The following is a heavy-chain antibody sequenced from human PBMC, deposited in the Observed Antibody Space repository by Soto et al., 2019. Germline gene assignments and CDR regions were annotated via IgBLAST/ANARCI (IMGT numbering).Heavy chain of an antibody. Sequence: QVQLQQSSPGLAKPSQALSLTCDISGDSVSSNSAGWNWIRQTPSRGLEWLGRTYYKSKWYYTYAASVKSRITVSPDTSKNQFSLQLTSVTPEDTAVYYCARGSWDDVSGHYYMDVWDKGTTVTVSS. CDR1: GDSVSSNSAG. CDR2: TYYKSKWYY. CDR3: ARGSWDDVSGHYYMDV. D-gene: IGHD1-1*01. V-gene: IGHV6-1*01. J-gene: IGHJ6*03.